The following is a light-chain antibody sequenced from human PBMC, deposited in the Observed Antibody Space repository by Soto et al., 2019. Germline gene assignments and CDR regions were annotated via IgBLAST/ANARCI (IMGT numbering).Light chain of an antibody. Sequence: EIVLTQSPGTLSLSPGERATLSCRASQSVSSSYLAWYQQKPGQAPRLISYGASSRATGIPDRFSGSGSGTDFTLTISSLEPEDFAVYYCQQYGSSPPIDLTCGGGTKVEIK. CDR1: QSVSSSY. CDR2: GAS. J-gene: IGKJ4*01. CDR3: QQYGSSPPIDLT. V-gene: IGKV3-20*01.